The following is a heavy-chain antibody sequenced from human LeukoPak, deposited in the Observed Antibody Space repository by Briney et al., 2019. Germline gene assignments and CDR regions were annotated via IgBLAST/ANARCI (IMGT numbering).Heavy chain of an antibody. J-gene: IGHJ4*02. CDR3: ARAGTGDRSAVFDY. CDR2: INHNGYT. D-gene: IGHD7-27*01. CDR1: GGPFSSYY. Sequence: SETLSLTCAVYGGPFSSYYWNWIRQPPGKGLEWIGEINHNGYTNYNPSLESRVTISVDTSKIQFSLKVYSLTAADTAVYFCARAGTGDRSAVFDYWGQEILVTVSS. V-gene: IGHV4-34*01.